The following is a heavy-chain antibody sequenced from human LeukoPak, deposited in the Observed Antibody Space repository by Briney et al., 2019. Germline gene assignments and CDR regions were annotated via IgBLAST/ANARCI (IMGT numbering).Heavy chain of an antibody. V-gene: IGHV4-59*01. J-gene: IGHJ5*02. Sequence: SETLSLTCTVSGGPISSYYWSWIRQPPGKGLEWIGYVYYSGSTNYNPSLKSRVTISVDTSKNQFSLNLRSVTAADTAVYYCARGRRDIGIDPWGQGTLVTVSS. CDR1: GGPISSYY. CDR3: ARGRRDIGIDP. CDR2: VYYSGST. D-gene: IGHD2-15*01.